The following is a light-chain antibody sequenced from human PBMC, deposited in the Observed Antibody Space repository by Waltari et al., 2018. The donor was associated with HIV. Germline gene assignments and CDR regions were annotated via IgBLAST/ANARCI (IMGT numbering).Light chain of an antibody. CDR2: NDK. V-gene: IGLV3-9*01. Sequence: SYELTQPLSVSVALGQTARLPWGGSNIGTKDVHWYQQKPGQAPSLVIFNDKNRPTWVPERLSGSKSRNTATLTISGVQAGDAAVYYCQVWHYSVVFGGGTNLTVL. CDR3: QVWHYSVV. CDR1: NIGTKD. J-gene: IGLJ2*01.